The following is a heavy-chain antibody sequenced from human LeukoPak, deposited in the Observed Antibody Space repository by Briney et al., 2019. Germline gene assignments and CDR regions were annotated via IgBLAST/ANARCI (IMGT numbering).Heavy chain of an antibody. V-gene: IGHV3-48*01. CDR3: VRTGVSSSSWFGDI. CDR2: ISSSSSTI. D-gene: IGHD6-13*01. Sequence: PGGSLRLSCAASGFTFSSYSMNWVRQAPGKGLEWVSYISSSSSTIYYADSVNGRFTISRNNAKNSLYLQMNSLRAEDTAVYYCVRTGVSSSSWFGDIWGQGTMVTVSS. CDR1: GFTFSSYS. J-gene: IGHJ3*02.